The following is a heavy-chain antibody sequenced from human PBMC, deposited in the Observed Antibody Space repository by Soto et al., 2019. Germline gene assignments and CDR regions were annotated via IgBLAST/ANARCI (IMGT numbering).Heavy chain of an antibody. J-gene: IGHJ6*02. CDR2: ISAYNGNT. D-gene: IGHD3-3*01. CDR1: GYTFTSYG. Sequence: ASVKVSCKASGYTFTSYGISWVRQAPGQGLEWMGWISAYNGNTNYAQKLQGRVTMTTDTSTSTAYMELRSLRSDDTAVYYCGRFSQFVVWSGSKRDYYGMDVWGQGTTVTVSS. V-gene: IGHV1-18*01. CDR3: GRFSQFVVWSGSKRDYYGMDV.